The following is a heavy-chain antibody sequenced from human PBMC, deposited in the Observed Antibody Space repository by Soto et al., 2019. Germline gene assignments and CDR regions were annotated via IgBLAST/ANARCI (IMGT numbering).Heavy chain of an antibody. J-gene: IGHJ4*02. CDR3: AYGNLSYYFDY. Sequence: QVQLVESGGGVVQPGRSLRLSCAASGFTFSSYGMHWVRQAPGKGLEWVAIIWYDGSDKYYADSVKGRFTISRDNSKNTLYLQMNSLRAEDTAVYFCAYGNLSYYFDYWGQGTLDTVSS. CDR2: IWYDGSDK. CDR1: GFTFSSYG. V-gene: IGHV3-33*03. D-gene: IGHD3-10*01.